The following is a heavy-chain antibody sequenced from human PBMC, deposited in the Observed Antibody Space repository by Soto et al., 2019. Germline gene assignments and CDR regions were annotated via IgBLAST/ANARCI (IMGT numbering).Heavy chain of an antibody. D-gene: IGHD4-4*01. CDR2: ISAFNGNS. V-gene: IGHV1-18*01. J-gene: IGHJ4*02. CDR3: AKGVYDYTF. Sequence: QIQLVQSGAEVKRPGASVKVSCKASGYTFSTHGITWVRQAPGQGREWMGWISAFNGNSKYAQKYPGRVTMTTDTSTATAYMELRSLRFDDTAVYYCAKGVYDYTFWGQGTLVTVSS. CDR1: GYTFSTHG.